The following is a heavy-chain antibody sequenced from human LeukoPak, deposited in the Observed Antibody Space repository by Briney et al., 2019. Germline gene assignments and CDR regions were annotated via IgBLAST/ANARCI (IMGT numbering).Heavy chain of an antibody. CDR3: ARGIMRGSTRIMGY. D-gene: IGHD2-15*01. CDR1: GYTFTGYY. Sequence: ASVTVSCKASGYTFTGYYMHWVRQAPGQGLEWMGWINPNSGGTNYAQKFQGRVTMTRDTSISTAYMELSRLRSDDTAVYYCARGIMRGSTRIMGYWGQGTLVTVSS. CDR2: INPNSGGT. J-gene: IGHJ4*02. V-gene: IGHV1-2*02.